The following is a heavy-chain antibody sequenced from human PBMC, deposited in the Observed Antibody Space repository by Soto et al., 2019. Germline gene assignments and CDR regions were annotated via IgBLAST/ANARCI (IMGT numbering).Heavy chain of an antibody. J-gene: IGHJ4*02. V-gene: IGHV1-69*01. CDR1: GGTFSKYL. CDR3: ARGEQLWFDY. D-gene: IGHD5-18*01. CDR2: IIPVFGTP. Sequence: QVQLVQSGAEVKRPGSSVKVSCKASGGTFSKYLFSCVRQAPGQGLEWMGGIIPVFGTPKYAQKFQGRVTVTADESTSTAYMDLTSLKSEDTAGYYCARGEQLWFDYWGQGTLVNVSS.